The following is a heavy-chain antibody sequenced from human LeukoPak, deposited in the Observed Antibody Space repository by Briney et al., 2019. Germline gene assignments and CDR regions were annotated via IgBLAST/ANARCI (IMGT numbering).Heavy chain of an antibody. Sequence: GGSLRLSCAASGFTFSNYEMNWVRQAPGKGLEWVSYINSRGTTIYYADSVKGRFTISRDDAKNSLYLQMNSLRAEDTAVYYCAREHTTVTSLLDYWGQGTLVTVSS. CDR1: GFTFSNYE. J-gene: IGHJ4*02. CDR2: INSRGTTI. CDR3: AREHTTVTSLLDY. D-gene: IGHD4-17*01. V-gene: IGHV3-48*03.